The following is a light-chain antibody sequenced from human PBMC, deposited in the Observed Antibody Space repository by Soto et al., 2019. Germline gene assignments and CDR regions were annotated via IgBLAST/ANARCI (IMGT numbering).Light chain of an antibody. J-gene: IGKJ1*01. Sequence: EEVRAQSRATLSGSPGERATVSCRASQSVSSDLAWYQQKPGQAPRLLIYSASTRATGIPARFSGSGSGTEFTLIISSLQSEDFAVYYCQQYNNWPWTFGQGTKVDIK. V-gene: IGKV3-15*01. CDR2: SAS. CDR1: QSVSSD. CDR3: QQYNNWPWT.